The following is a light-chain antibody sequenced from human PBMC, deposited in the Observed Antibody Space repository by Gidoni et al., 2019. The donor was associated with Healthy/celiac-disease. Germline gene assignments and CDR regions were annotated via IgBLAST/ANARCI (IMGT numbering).Light chain of an antibody. V-gene: IGLV2-14*01. J-gene: IGLJ3*02. CDR2: EVS. Sequence: QSALTQPASVSGSPGPSITISCTGTSSDVGGYNYVSWYQQHPGKAPNLMIYEVSNRPSGVSNRFSGSKSGNTASLTISGLQAEDEADYYCSSYTSSSTLGVFGGGTKLTV. CDR3: SSYTSSSTLGV. CDR1: SSDVGGYNY.